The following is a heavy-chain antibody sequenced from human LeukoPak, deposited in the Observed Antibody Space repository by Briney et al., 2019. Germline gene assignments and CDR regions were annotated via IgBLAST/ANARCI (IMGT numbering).Heavy chain of an antibody. CDR3: AREEKYYYDSSGYLSLPSYYFDY. CDR1: GFTFSSSG. J-gene: IGHJ4*02. V-gene: IGHV3-30*02. CDR2: IRFDGSNK. Sequence: PGGSLRLSCAASGFTFSSSGMHWVRQAPGKGLEWVAFIRFDGSNKYYADSVKGRFTISRDNAKNSLYLQMNSLRAEDTAVYYCAREEKYYYDSSGYLSLPSYYFDYWGQGTLVTVSS. D-gene: IGHD3-22*01.